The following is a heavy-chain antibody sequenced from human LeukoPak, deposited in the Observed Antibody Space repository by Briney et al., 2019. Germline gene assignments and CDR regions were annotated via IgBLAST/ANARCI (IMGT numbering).Heavy chain of an antibody. CDR2: ISSDGSST. D-gene: IGHD3-22*01. CDR3: ARVGSSGYHLDY. V-gene: IGHV3-74*01. Sequence: GGSLRLSCAASGFIFSSYWMHWVRQVPGKGLVWVSHISSDGSSTNYADSVKGRFTISRDNAKNSLYLQMNSLRAEDTAVYYCARVGSSGYHLDYWGQGTLVTVSS. CDR1: GFIFSSYW. J-gene: IGHJ4*02.